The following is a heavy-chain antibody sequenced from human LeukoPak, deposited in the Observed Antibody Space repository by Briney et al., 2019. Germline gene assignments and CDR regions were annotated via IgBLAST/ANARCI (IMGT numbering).Heavy chain of an antibody. CDR2: FDPEDGET. V-gene: IGHV1-24*01. J-gene: IGHJ4*02. CDR3: ATAFTVAGTSNY. Sequence: GASVKVSCKASGGTFSSYAISWVRQAPGQGLEWMGGFDPEDGETIYAQKFQGRVTMTEDTSTDTAYMELSSLRSEDTAVYYCATAFTVAGTSNYWGQGTLVTVSS. D-gene: IGHD6-19*01. CDR1: GGTFSSYA.